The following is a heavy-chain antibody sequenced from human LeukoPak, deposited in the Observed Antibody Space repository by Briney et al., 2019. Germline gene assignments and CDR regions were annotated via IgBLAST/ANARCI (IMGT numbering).Heavy chain of an antibody. CDR3: VREAGYCASVCLKSNWFDP. CDR1: GFPFSNHA. CDR2: ISNGNT. D-gene: IGHD2-21*02. V-gene: IGHV3-23*01. Sequence: GGSLRLSCAASGFPFSNHAMSWVRQPPGKGLEWVSAISNGNTYYADSVRGRFTISRDDSKNMVYLQMNSLRDEDTALYYCVREAGYCASVCLKSNWFDPWGQGTLVTVS. J-gene: IGHJ5*02.